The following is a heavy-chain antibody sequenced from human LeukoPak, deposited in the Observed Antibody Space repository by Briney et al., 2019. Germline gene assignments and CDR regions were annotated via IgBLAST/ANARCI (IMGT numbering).Heavy chain of an antibody. CDR3: ARSWSRVVPDLGY. J-gene: IGHJ4*02. Sequence: SETLSLTCTVSGGSISSYYWSWIRQPPGKGLEWIGYIYYSGSTNYNPSLKSRVTISVDTSKNQFSLKLSSVTAADTAVYYCARSWSRVVPDLGYWGQGTLVTVSS. D-gene: IGHD6-13*01. V-gene: IGHV4-59*01. CDR2: IYYSGST. CDR1: GGSISSYY.